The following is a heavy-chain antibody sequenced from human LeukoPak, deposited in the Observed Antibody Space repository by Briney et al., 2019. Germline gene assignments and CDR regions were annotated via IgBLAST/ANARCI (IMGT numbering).Heavy chain of an antibody. CDR3: ARDDHYYDSSGYYHY. J-gene: IGHJ4*02. Sequence: ASVKVSCKASGYTFTSYGISWVRQAPGQGLEWMGWISAYNGNTNYAQKLQGRVTVTTDTSTSTAYMELRSLRSDDTAVYYCARDDHYYDSSGYYHYWGQGTLVTVSS. D-gene: IGHD3-22*01. CDR1: GYTFTSYG. V-gene: IGHV1-18*01. CDR2: ISAYNGNT.